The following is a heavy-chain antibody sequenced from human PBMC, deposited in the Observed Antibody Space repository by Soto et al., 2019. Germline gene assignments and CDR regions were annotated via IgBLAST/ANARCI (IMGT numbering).Heavy chain of an antibody. J-gene: IGHJ6*02. D-gene: IGHD2-2*02. CDR2: IYPGDSDT. V-gene: IGHV5-51*01. CDR3: ARLSGCSSTSCYTHMDV. CDR1: GYSFTSYW. Sequence: GESLTISCKGSGYSFTSYWIGWVRQMLGEGLEWMGIIYPGDSDTRYSPSFQGQVTISADKSISTAYLQWSSLKASDTAMYYCARLSGCSSTSCYTHMDVWGQGTTVTVSS.